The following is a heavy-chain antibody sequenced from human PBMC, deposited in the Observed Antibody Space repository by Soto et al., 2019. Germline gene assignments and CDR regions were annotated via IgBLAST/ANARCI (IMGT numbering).Heavy chain of an antibody. J-gene: IGHJ4*02. V-gene: IGHV4-61*01. CDR2: VYYSGTT. D-gene: IGHD4-17*01. CDR3: ARTTAAPNPLWSRYFFGY. Sequence: SETLSLTCSVSGGSVSNKTYYWSWIRQPPGKRLEWIGYVYYSGTTNYNPSLKSRVTISVGLSKNQFSLRLSSVTTADTALYYCARTTAAPNPLWSRYFFGYWGQVTLVTVSS. CDR1: GGSVSNKTYY.